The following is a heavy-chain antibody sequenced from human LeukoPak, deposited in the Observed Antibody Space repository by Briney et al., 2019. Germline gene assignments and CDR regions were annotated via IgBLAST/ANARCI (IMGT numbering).Heavy chain of an antibody. J-gene: IGHJ6*03. CDR3: ARVGSGWFWYDMVV. CDR1: GFTFSSYA. D-gene: IGHD6-19*01. CDR2: ISYDGSNK. Sequence: GGSLRLSCAASGFTFSSYAMHWVRQAPGKGLEWVAVISYDGSNKYYADSVKGRFTISRDNSKNTLYLQMNSLRAEDTAVYYSARVGSGWFWYDMVVWGKGTTVTVSS. V-gene: IGHV3-30*04.